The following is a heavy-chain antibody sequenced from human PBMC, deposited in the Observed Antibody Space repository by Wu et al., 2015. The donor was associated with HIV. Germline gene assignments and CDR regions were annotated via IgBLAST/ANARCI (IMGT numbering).Heavy chain of an antibody. V-gene: IGHV1-69*13. D-gene: IGHD3-10*01. CDR1: GTTFSSHS. Sequence: QVQLVQSGAEVRKPKSSVKVSCKASGTTFSSHSISWIRQAPGQGLEWMGRIIPIFNTADYSQRFQGRVTITADESTNTAYMQLSSLRFDDTAIYYCAYRGGILFNYLALIPWGQGTLVYRLL. CDR3: AYRGGILFNYLALIP. CDR2: IIPIFNTA. J-gene: IGHJ4*02.